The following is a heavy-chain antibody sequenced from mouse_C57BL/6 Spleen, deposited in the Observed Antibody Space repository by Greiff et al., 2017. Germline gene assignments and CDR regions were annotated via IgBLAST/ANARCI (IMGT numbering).Heavy chain of an antibody. Sequence: EVKVVESGGGLVQPKGSLKLSCAASGFSFNTYAMNWVRQAPGKGLEWVARIRSKSNNYATYYADSVKDRFTISRDDSESMLYLQMNNLKTEDTAMYYCVRGGDGYLYYYAMDYWGQGTSVTVSS. CDR3: VRGGDGYLYYYAMDY. CDR1: GFSFNTYA. CDR2: IRSKSNNYAT. D-gene: IGHD2-3*01. J-gene: IGHJ4*01. V-gene: IGHV10-1*01.